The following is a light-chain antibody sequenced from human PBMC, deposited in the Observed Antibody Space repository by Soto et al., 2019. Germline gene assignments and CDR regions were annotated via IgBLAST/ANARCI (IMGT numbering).Light chain of an antibody. CDR3: QHYNNWPPWT. CDR1: QSISSD. V-gene: IGKV3-15*01. J-gene: IGKJ1*01. CDR2: GAS. Sequence: EIVMTQSPATLSVSPGESATLSCWASQSISSDLAWYQHRPGQAPRLLIYGASTRATGIPARFSGRGSGTELTLTISSLQSEDFVIYYCQHYNNWPPWTFGQGTKVEIK.